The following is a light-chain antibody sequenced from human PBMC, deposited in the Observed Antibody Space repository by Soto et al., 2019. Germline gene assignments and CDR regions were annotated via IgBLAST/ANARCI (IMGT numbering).Light chain of an antibody. CDR3: CSFTQSYTCV. J-gene: IGLJ3*02. V-gene: IGLV2-14*01. CDR1: SSDVGGYNY. Sequence: QSSLTQPASVSGSPGQSITISCTGTSSDVGGYNYVSWFQHHPGKVPKLMIYEVSHRPPGVSDRFSGSKSGTTASLTISGLQAEDGADYYCCSFTQSYTCVFGGGTKVTVL. CDR2: EVS.